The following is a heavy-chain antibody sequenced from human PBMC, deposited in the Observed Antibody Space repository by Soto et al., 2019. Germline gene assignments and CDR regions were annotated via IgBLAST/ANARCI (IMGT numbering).Heavy chain of an antibody. J-gene: IGHJ4*02. CDR3: ARDLGTGTDY. CDR2: ISSSGYI. Sequence: EVQLVESGGGLVKPGGSLRLSCAASGFNFNSYTINWVRQAPGKRLEWLSSISSSGYIFSTDSVRGRFTISRDNAKNSVYLQINSLRAEDTAVYFCARDLGTGTDYWGQGTLVTVAS. V-gene: IGHV3-21*01. CDR1: GFNFNSYT. D-gene: IGHD1-1*01.